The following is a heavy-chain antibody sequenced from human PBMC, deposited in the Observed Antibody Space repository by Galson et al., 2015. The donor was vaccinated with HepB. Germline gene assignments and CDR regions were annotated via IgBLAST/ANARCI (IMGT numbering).Heavy chain of an antibody. D-gene: IGHD6-19*01. J-gene: IGHJ4*02. CDR3: ARDSISVARFDY. Sequence: SLRLSCAASGFTFNTYWMHWVRQAPGKGLVWVSRIDNDGSSTTYADSVKGRFTISRDNAKNTLYLQMNSLRAEDTAVYYCARDSISVARFDYWGQGTLVTVSS. CDR1: GFTFNTYW. CDR2: IDNDGSST. V-gene: IGHV3-74*01.